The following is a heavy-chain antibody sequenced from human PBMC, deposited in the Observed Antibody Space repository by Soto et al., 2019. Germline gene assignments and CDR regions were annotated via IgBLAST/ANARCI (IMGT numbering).Heavy chain of an antibody. D-gene: IGHD3-10*01. Sequence: QVQLVQSGAEVKKPGASVKVSCQASGYTFTSYGISWVRQAPGQGLEWMGWISAYNGNTNYAQKLQGRVTMTTDTSTSTAYMELRSLRSDDTAVYYCARDGLELLWFGELSNWFDPWGQGTLVTVSS. V-gene: IGHV1-18*01. J-gene: IGHJ5*02. CDR3: ARDGLELLWFGELSNWFDP. CDR1: GYTFTSYG. CDR2: ISAYNGNT.